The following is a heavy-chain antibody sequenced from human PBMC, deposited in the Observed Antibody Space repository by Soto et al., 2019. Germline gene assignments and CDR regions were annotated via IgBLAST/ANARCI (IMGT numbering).Heavy chain of an antibody. Sequence: QVQLVQSGAEVKKPGSSVKVSCKASGGTFSSYTISWVRQAPGQGLEWMGRIIPILGIANYAQKFQGRVATAADKSTGAAYRGLSSRRSEDTAVYYCTRGRWEKIRAVYGAWSGPWGQGTQVTASS. CDR3: TRGRWEKIRAVYGAWSGP. D-gene: IGHD1-26*01. CDR1: GGTFSSYT. CDR2: IIPILGIA. V-gene: IGHV1-69*02. J-gene: IGHJ5*02.